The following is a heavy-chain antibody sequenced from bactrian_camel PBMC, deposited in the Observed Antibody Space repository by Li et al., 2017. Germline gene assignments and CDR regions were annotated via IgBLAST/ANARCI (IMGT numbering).Heavy chain of an antibody. V-gene: IGHV3S40*01. J-gene: IGHJ6*01. CDR2: IATGSGNT. CDR1: GHTYSSNC. D-gene: IGHD2*01. CDR3: AARGPYCYTKLSVRDFTY. Sequence: VQLVESGGGSVQPGGSLRLSCGASGHTYSSNCMGWFRQAPGKEREGVARIATGSGNTYYADSVKGRFTISQDNAKNTVYLQMNNLKPEDTAMYYCAARGPYCYTKLSVRDFTYWGQGTQVTV.